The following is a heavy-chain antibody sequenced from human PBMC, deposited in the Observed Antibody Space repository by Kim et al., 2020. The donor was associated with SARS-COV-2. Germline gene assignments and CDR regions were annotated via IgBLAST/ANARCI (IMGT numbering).Heavy chain of an antibody. CDR1: GYTFTSYG. D-gene: IGHD4-4*01. CDR3: ASELNSNYDYGMDV. CDR2: ISAYNGNT. Sequence: ASVKVSCKASGYTFTSYGISWVRQAPGQGLEWMGWISAYNGNTNYAQKLQGRVTMTTDTSTSTAYMELRSLRSDDTAVYYCASELNSNYDYGMDVWGQGTTVTVSS. V-gene: IGHV1-18*01. J-gene: IGHJ6*02.